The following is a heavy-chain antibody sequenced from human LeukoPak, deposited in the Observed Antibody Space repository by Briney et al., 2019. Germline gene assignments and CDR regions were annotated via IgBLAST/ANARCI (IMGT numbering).Heavy chain of an antibody. CDR3: AKNYDSSGYYYAILIDY. D-gene: IGHD3-22*01. Sequence: GGSLRLSCAASGFTFSSYAMSWVRQAPGKGLEWVSAISGSGGSTYYADSVKGRFTISRDNSKNTLYLQMNSLRAEDTAVYYCAKNYDSSGYYYAILIDYWGQGTLVTVSS. J-gene: IGHJ4*02. CDR1: GFTFSSYA. CDR2: ISGSGGST. V-gene: IGHV3-23*01.